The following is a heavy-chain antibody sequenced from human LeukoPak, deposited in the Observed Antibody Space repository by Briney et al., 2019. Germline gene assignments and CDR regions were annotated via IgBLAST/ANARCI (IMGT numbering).Heavy chain of an antibody. CDR2: ISAYNGNT. Sequence: ASVKVSCKASGYTFTIYGIGWVRQAPGQGLEWMGWISAYNGNTNYAQKLQGRVTMTTDTSTSTAYMELRSLRSDDTAVYYCAREGRSDYDILTGYYTDYYFDYWGQGTLVTVSS. CDR3: AREGRSDYDILTGYYTDYYFDY. CDR1: GYTFTIYG. V-gene: IGHV1-18*01. D-gene: IGHD3-9*01. J-gene: IGHJ4*02.